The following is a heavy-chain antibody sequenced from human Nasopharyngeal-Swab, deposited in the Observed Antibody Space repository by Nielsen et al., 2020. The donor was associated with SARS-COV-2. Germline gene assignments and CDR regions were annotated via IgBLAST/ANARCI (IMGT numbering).Heavy chain of an antibody. J-gene: IGHJ4*02. CDR3: ARDRSFYPSKGLFQRYSGSYEVGY. CDR2: IKQDGSEK. D-gene: IGHD1-26*01. Sequence: GESLKISCAASGFTFNSYWMSWVRQAPGKGLEWVANIKQDGSEKYYVDSVKGRFTISRDNAKNSLYLQMNSLRAEDTAVHYCARDRSFYPSKGLFQRYSGSYEVGYWGQGTLVTVSS. CDR1: GFTFNSYW. V-gene: IGHV3-7*03.